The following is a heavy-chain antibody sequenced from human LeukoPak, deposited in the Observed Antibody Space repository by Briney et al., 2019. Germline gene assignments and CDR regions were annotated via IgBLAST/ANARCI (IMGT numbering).Heavy chain of an antibody. CDR3: ARGDSGSCAY. D-gene: IGHD1-26*01. V-gene: IGHV4-39*07. Sequence: PSETLSLTCTVSGGSISSSSYYWGWVRQPPGKGLEWIGSIYYSGSTYYNPSLKGRVTISVDTSKNQFSLKLSSVTAADTAVYYCARGDSGSCAYWGQGTLVTVSS. J-gene: IGHJ4*02. CDR2: IYYSGST. CDR1: GGSISSSSYY.